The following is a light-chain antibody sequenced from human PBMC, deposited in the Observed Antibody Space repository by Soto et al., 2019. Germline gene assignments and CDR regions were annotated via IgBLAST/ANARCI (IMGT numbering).Light chain of an antibody. CDR2: DNS. Sequence: QSVLTQPPSASGTPGQRVTISCSGSSSNIGSNTVNWYQQITGTAPKLLIYDNSKRPSGIPDRFSGSKSGTSATLGITGLQTGDEADYYCGTWDSSLSAVVFGGGTKLTVL. J-gene: IGLJ2*01. V-gene: IGLV1-51*01. CDR1: SSNIGSNT. CDR3: GTWDSSLSAVV.